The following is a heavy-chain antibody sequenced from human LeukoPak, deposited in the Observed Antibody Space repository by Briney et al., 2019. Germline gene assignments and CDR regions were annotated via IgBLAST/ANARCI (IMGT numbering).Heavy chain of an antibody. D-gene: IGHD3-3*01. CDR2: INTDDSDT. CDR1: GFTFSGYW. CDR3: AREDFWSGSLDV. Sequence: PGASLRLSCAASGFTFSGYWMYWVRQAPGKGLAWVSRINTDDSDTSYADSVKGRFTISRDNAKNTLYLQMNSLRAEDTAVYYCAREDFWSGSLDVWGKGTTVTVSS. V-gene: IGHV3-74*01. J-gene: IGHJ6*04.